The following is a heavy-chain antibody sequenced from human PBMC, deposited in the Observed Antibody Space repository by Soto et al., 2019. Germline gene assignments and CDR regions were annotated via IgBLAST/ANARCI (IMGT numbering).Heavy chain of an antibody. CDR3: ARGGSNDWQVAFDI. J-gene: IGHJ3*02. CDR1: GGSFSTYY. CDR2: INHSGSN. V-gene: IGHV4-34*01. D-gene: IGHD3-9*01. Sequence: SETLSLTCVVSGGSFSTYYYNWIRQSPGKGLEWIGEINHSGSNNYSPSLKSRVTMSLDTSKNHFSLKLTSVTAADTAVYYCARGGSNDWQVAFDIWGQGTMVTVS.